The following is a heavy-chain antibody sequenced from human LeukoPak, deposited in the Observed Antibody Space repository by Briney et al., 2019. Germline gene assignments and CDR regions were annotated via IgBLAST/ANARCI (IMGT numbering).Heavy chain of an antibody. CDR2: INPSGGT. D-gene: IGHD6-13*01. CDR3: ARTASNSWSYGMDV. J-gene: IGHJ6*02. V-gene: IGHV4-4*07. CDR1: DGSLSSYY. Sequence: SETLSLTCTVSDGSLSSYYWSWIRQPAGKGLEWIGRINPSGGTNYNPSSKSRRTMSVDTSKKQFSLMLSSMTAADTAVYYCARTASNSWSYGMDVWGQGTTVTVSS.